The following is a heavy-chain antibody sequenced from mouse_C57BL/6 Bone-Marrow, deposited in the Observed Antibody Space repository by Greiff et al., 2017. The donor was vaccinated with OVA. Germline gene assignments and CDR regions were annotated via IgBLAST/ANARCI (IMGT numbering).Heavy chain of an antibody. CDR3: ARTGYGSSSFAY. CDR1: GFSLTSYG. V-gene: IGHV2-2*01. J-gene: IGHJ3*01. Sequence: VQRVESGPGLVQPSQSLSITCTVSGFSLTSYGVHWVRQSPGKGLEWLGVIWSGGSTDYNAAFISRLSISKDNSKSQVFFKMNSLQADDTAIYYCARTGYGSSSFAYWGQGTLVTVSA. D-gene: IGHD1-1*01. CDR2: IWSGGST.